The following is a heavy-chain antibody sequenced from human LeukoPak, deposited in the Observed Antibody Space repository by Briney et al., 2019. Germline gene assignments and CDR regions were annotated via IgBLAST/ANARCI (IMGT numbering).Heavy chain of an antibody. J-gene: IGHJ4*02. Sequence: GGSLRLSCAASGLTFSSYAMSWVRQAPGKGLEWVSAISGSGGSTYYADSVKGRLTISRDNSKNTLYLQMNSLRAEDTAVYYCAKDHYSSCWFFDYWGQGTLVTVSS. CDR2: ISGSGGST. CDR3: AKDHYSSCWFFDY. CDR1: GLTFSSYA. D-gene: IGHD6-13*01. V-gene: IGHV3-23*01.